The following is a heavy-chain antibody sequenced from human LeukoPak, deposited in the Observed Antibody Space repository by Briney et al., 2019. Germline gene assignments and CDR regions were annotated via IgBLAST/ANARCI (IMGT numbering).Heavy chain of an antibody. J-gene: IGHJ3*01. CDR2: IYGGSST. D-gene: IGHD2-15*01. CDR1: GVTVSSTY. CDR3: ARASKVEAFDV. Sequence: GGSLRLSCAASGVTVSSTYMSWVRQAPGKGLEGVSVIYGGSSTYNADSGKGRFTISRDNSKNTLFLQMNSLRAEDTAVYYCARASKVEAFDVWGQGTMVTVSS. V-gene: IGHV3-66*01.